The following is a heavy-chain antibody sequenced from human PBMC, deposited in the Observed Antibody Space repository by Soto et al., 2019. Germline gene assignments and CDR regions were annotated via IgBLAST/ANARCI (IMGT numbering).Heavy chain of an antibody. J-gene: IGHJ4*02. CDR2: ISGGGDTT. V-gene: IGHV3-23*01. D-gene: IGHD3-10*01. CDR3: EKGRGGSGSLTPRVDF. CDR1: GFTFNNYA. Sequence: EVQLLESGGGLVQPGGSLRLSCAASGFTFNNYAMTWVRQAPGKGLEWVSAISGGGDTTSYADSVKGRFTVSRDGSKNTLYLQMSSLRDEDTALYYCEKGRGGSGSLTPRVDFWGQGTLVTVSS.